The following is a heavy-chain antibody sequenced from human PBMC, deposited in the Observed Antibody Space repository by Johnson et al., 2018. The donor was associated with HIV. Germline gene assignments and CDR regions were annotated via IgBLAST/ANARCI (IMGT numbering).Heavy chain of an antibody. D-gene: IGHD6-6*01. CDR1: GFTFSS. CDR3: ARDYDLAARPVALYI. Sequence: MLLVESGGGVVQPGRSLRLSCAASGFTFSSMHWDRQAPGKGLEWVSGINWNGGSTGYADSVKGRFTISRDNAKNSLYLQMNSLRAEDTAVYYCARDYDLAARPVALYIWGQGTMVTFSS. V-gene: IGHV3-20*04. CDR2: INWNGGST. J-gene: IGHJ3*02.